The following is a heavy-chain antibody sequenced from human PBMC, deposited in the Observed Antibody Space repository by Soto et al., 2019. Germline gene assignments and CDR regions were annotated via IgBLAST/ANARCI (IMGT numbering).Heavy chain of an antibody. D-gene: IGHD6-6*01. J-gene: IGHJ3*02. CDR1: GGSISSGGYY. Sequence: KTSETLSLTCTVSGGSISSGGYYWSWIRQHPEKGLEWIGYIYYTGNTYYNASLKSRVTISVDTSNNQFSLKLSSVTAADTAMYYCARVGISSSDAFDIWGQGTTVTVS. V-gene: IGHV4-31*03. CDR3: ARVGISSSDAFDI. CDR2: IYYTGNT.